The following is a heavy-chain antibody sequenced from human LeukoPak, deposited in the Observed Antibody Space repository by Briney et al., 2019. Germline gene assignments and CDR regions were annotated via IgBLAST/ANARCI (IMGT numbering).Heavy chain of an antibody. J-gene: IGHJ4*02. CDR1: GFTFSSYA. V-gene: IGHV3-23*01. D-gene: IGHD4/OR15-4a*01. CDR2: ITGRGGGT. CDR3: AKDYGDDHFFGY. Sequence: GGSLRLSCVVSGFTFSSYAMSWVRQAPGKGLGWVSSITGRGGGTFYADSVKGRFTISRDNSENTLYLQMNNLRADDTAVYYCAKDYGDDHFFGYWGQGALVTVSS.